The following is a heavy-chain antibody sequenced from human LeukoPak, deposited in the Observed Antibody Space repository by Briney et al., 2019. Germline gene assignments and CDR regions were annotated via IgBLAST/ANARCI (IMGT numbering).Heavy chain of an antibody. CDR3: ARGSPPADY. CDR1: GGSFSNYY. V-gene: IGHV4-34*01. D-gene: IGHD2-2*01. Sequence: PSETLSLTCAVYGGSFSNYYWSWIRQPPGKGLEWIGEISHSGSTNYNPSLESRVTISVDTPKNQVSLKVTSVTAADTAVYYCARGSPPADYWGQGTLVTVSS. J-gene: IGHJ4*02. CDR2: ISHSGST.